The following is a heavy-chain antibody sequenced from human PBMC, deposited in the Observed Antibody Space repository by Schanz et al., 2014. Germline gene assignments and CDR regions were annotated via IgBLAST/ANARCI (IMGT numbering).Heavy chain of an antibody. CDR3: AKSMYSTSWAFDL. D-gene: IGHD2-2*01. Sequence: VQLVESGGGLVKPGGSLRLSCAASGFTFNSYGMHWVRQAPGKGLEWVAFIWYDGSNKYYADSVKGRFTISRDNSKNTLYVQMNSLRAEDTAVYYCAKSMYSTSWAFDLWGQGAQVTVSS. V-gene: IGHV3-30*02. CDR1: GFTFNSYG. CDR2: IWYDGSNK. J-gene: IGHJ4*02.